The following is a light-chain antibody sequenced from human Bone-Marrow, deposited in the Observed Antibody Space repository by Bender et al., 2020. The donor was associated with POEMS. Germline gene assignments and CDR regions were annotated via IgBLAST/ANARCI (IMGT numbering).Light chain of an antibody. Sequence: SELTQPPSVSVSPGQTARITCSGDTLGNKFASWYQHKTGQSPVLVIYHDARRPSGIPERFSASKSGNTATLTISGTQAMDEADYYCQAWDISTAVFGTGTKVTVL. CDR1: TLGNKF. CDR2: HDA. CDR3: QAWDISTAV. J-gene: IGLJ1*01. V-gene: IGLV3-1*01.